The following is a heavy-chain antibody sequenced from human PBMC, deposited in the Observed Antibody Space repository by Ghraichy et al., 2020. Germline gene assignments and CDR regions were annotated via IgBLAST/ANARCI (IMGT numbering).Heavy chain of an antibody. D-gene: IGHD6-13*01. CDR3: ATPYYSTSWSYGMDV. Sequence: GESLNISCKGSGFSFTNYWIAWVRQMPGKGLEWMGIIYPGDSDTRYSPSFQGQVTISADKSISTAYLQWSTLKASDTAMYYCATPYYSTSWSYGMDVWGQGTTVTASS. V-gene: IGHV5-51*01. CDR2: IYPGDSDT. J-gene: IGHJ6*02. CDR1: GFSFTNYW.